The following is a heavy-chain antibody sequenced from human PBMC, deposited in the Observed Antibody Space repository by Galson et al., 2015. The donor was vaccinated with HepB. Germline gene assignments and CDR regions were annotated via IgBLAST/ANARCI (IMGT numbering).Heavy chain of an antibody. D-gene: IGHD2-2*01. V-gene: IGHV1-69*13. CDR1: GGTFSSYA. Sequence: SVKVSCKASGGTFSSYAISWVRQAPGQGLEWMGGIIPIFGTANYAQKFQCRVTITADESTSTAYMELSSLRSEDTAVYYCAREGAPAAIDAFDIWGQGTMVTVSS. CDR2: IIPIFGTA. CDR3: AREGAPAAIDAFDI. J-gene: IGHJ3*02.